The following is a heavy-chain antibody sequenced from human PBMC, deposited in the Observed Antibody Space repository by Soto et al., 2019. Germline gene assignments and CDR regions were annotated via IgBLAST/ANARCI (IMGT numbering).Heavy chain of an antibody. CDR1: GYIFTSYH. Sequence: QVQLVQSGAEVKKPGASVKVSCKASGYIFTSYHMHWVRQAPGQGLEWMRIINPSGGFTTYAQKLQGRVTMTRDTSTSTFYMELNSLRSEDTAVYYCARDGPFQFWGQGTLVTVSS. CDR3: ARDGPFQF. CDR2: INPSGGFT. V-gene: IGHV1-46*04. J-gene: IGHJ1*01.